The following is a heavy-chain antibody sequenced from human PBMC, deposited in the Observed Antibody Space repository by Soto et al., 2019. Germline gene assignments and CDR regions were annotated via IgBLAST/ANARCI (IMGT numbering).Heavy chain of an antibody. CDR1: GGSISSYY. D-gene: IGHD3-10*01. Sequence: PSETLSLTCTVSGGSISSYYWSWIRQPAGKGLEWIGRIYTSGSTNYNPSLKSRVTMSVDTSKNQFSLKLSSVTAADTAVYYCAREPWYYYGSGSYYNVNWFDPWGQGTLVTVSS. V-gene: IGHV4-4*07. CDR2: IYTSGST. CDR3: AREPWYYYGSGSYYNVNWFDP. J-gene: IGHJ5*02.